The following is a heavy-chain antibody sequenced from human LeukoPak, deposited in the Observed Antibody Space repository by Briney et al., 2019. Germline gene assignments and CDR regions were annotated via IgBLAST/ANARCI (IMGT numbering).Heavy chain of an antibody. D-gene: IGHD2-15*01. CDR1: GYTFTSYA. Sequence: EASVTVSCTASGYTFTSYAMHWVRQAPGQRLEWMGWINAGNGNTKYSQKFQGRVTITRDTSASTAYMELSSLRSEDTAVYYCARPRYCSGGSCAFDPWGQGTLVTVSS. V-gene: IGHV1-3*01. CDR2: INAGNGNT. CDR3: ARPRYCSGGSCAFDP. J-gene: IGHJ5*02.